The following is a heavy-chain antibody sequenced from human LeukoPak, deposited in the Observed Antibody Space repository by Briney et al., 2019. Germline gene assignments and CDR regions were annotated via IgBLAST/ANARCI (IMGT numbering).Heavy chain of an antibody. Sequence: GASVQVSCKASGYTFTSYYMHWVRQAPGQGLEWMGIINPSGDSTSYAQKFQGRVTMTRDTSTSTVYMELSSLRSEDTAVYYCAREVAVGAKFRHAFDIWGQGTMVTVSS. J-gene: IGHJ3*02. CDR3: AREVAVGAKFRHAFDI. V-gene: IGHV1-46*01. CDR2: INPSGDST. CDR1: GYTFTSYY. D-gene: IGHD1-26*01.